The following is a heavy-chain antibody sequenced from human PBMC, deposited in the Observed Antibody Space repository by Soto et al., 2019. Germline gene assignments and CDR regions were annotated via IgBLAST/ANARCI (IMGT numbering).Heavy chain of an antibody. Sequence: ASVKVSCKASGGTFSSYAISWVRQAPGQGLEWMGGIIPIFGTANYAQKFQGRVTITADESTSTAYMELSSLRSEDTAVYYCARGSGGQQRTRPSYYYGMDVWGQGTTVTV. CDR1: GGTFSSYA. CDR3: ARGSGGQQRTRPSYYYGMDV. D-gene: IGHD6-13*01. J-gene: IGHJ6*02. V-gene: IGHV1-69*13. CDR2: IIPIFGTA.